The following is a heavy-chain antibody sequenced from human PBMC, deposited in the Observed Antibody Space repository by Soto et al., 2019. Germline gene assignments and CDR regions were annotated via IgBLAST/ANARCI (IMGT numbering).Heavy chain of an antibody. J-gene: IGHJ6*01. Sequence: PRKGLELVSSSSRNSSYKYYADSVKGRFTISRDNAKNSLYLQMNSLRAEDTAVYYCARDARHHVFFNYTAITGMD. CDR2: SSRNSSYK. V-gene: IGHV3-21*01. D-gene: IGHD6-6*01. CDR3: ARDARHHVFFNYTAITGMD.